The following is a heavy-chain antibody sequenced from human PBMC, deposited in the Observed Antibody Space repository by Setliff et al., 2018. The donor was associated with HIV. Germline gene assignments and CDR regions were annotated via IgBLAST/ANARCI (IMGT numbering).Heavy chain of an antibody. Sequence: ASETLSLTCSVSGGSMSGYYWSWIRQPPGNGLEYIGDVYFSGTANYNSSLKSRVTISIDTSRSHFSLRLTSVTAADTAVYYCARRRSVAPSPFDYWGQGALVTVSS. V-gene: IGHV4-59*08. J-gene: IGHJ4*02. CDR2: VYFSGTA. CDR3: ARRRSVAPSPFDY. CDR1: GGSMSGYY.